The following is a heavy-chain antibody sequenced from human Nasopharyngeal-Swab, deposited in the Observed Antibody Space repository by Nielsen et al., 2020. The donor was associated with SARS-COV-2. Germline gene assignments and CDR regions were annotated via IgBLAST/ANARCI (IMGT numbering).Heavy chain of an antibody. D-gene: IGHD3-10*01. J-gene: IGHJ4*02. CDR3: ARASGSGSFDY. V-gene: IGHV3-7*01. CDR2: IKQDGSEK. CDR1: GFTFSNFW. Sequence: GESLKISCAASGFTFSNFWMSWVRQAPGKGLEWVANIKQDGSEKYYVDSVKGRFTISRDNAKNSLYLQMNSLRAEDTAVYYCARASGSGSFDYWGQGTLVTVSS.